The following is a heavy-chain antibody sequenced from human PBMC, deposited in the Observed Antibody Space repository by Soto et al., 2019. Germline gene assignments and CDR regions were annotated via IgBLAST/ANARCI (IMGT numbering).Heavy chain of an antibody. Sequence: EVQLVESGGGLIQPGRSLRLSCAASGFTLDSYAMQWVRQAPGKGLEWVSGISWDSGSIDYADSVRGRFTISRDNARNSLYLRMSSLRPEDTALYYCAKDAAYYFDYWGQGTLVTVSS. CDR1: GFTLDSYA. CDR3: AKDAAYYFDY. D-gene: IGHD6-25*01. J-gene: IGHJ4*02. V-gene: IGHV3-9*01. CDR2: ISWDSGSI.